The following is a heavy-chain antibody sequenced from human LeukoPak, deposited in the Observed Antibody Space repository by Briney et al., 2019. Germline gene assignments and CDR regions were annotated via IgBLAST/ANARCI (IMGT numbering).Heavy chain of an antibody. D-gene: IGHD6-19*01. Sequence: GGSLRLSCAASGFTFSTYWMSWVRQAPGKGLEWVANIKQDGSEKYHVDSVKGRFTISRDNAKNSLYLQMNSLRAEDTAVYYCARRHSSGWLGDWFDPWGQGTLVTVSS. J-gene: IGHJ5*02. CDR1: GFTFSTYW. V-gene: IGHV3-7*01. CDR2: IKQDGSEK. CDR3: ARRHSSGWLGDWFDP.